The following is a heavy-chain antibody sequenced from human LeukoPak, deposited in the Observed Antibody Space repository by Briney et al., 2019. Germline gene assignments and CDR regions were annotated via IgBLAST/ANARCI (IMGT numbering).Heavy chain of an antibody. J-gene: IGHJ3*02. V-gene: IGHV4-4*07. CDR2: IYTTGST. Sequence: SETLSLTCTVSGGSISSYYWSWIRQPAGKGLEWIGRIYTTGSTKYNPSLKSRVTMSVDTSKNQFSLKLSSVTAADTAVYYCARDRHVDTPMVEAFDIWGRGTMVTVSS. D-gene: IGHD5-18*01. CDR3: ARDRHVDTPMVEAFDI. CDR1: GGSISSYY.